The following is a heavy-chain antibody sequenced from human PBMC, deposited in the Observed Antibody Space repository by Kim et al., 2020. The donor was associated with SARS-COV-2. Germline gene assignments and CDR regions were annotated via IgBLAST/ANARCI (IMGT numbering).Heavy chain of an antibody. V-gene: IGHV1-69*13. Sequence: SVKVSCKASGGTFSSYAISWVRQAPGQGLEWMGGIIPIFGTANYAQKFQGRVTITADESTSTAYMELSSLRSEDTAVYYCARAPGFLRPIDYWGQGTLVTVSS. CDR3: ARAPGFLRPIDY. J-gene: IGHJ4*02. D-gene: IGHD3-3*01. CDR1: GGTFSSYA. CDR2: IIPIFGTA.